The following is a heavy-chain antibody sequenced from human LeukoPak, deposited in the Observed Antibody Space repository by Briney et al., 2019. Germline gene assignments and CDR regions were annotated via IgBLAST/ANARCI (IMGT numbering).Heavy chain of an antibody. J-gene: IGHJ5*02. V-gene: IGHV3-48*04. D-gene: IGHD1-26*01. CDR1: GFTFSSYS. CDR3: ARGQEWELLFWFDP. CDR2: ISSSSSTI. Sequence: GGSLRLSCAASGFTFSSYSMNWVRQASGKGLEWVSYISSSSSTIYYADSVKGRFTISRDNAKNSLYLQMNSLRAEDTAVYYCARGQEWELLFWFDPWGQGTLVTVSS.